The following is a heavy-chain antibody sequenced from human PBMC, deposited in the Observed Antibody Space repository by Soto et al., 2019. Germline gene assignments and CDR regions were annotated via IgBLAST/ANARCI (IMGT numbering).Heavy chain of an antibody. Sequence: QVQLQESGPGLVKPSETLSLTSTVSGGSISSYYWSWIRQPPGKGLEWIGYIYYSGSTNYNPSLKSRVTIAVDTSKNQCPLKLSSVTAADTAVYYYARRYSSSFDYWGQGTLVTVSS. J-gene: IGHJ4*02. D-gene: IGHD6-13*01. CDR2: IYYSGST. CDR1: GGSISSYY. V-gene: IGHV4-59*08. CDR3: ARRYSSSFDY.